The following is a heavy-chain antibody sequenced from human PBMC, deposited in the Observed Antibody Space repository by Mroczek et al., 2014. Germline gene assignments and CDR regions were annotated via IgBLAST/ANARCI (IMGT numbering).Heavy chain of an antibody. Sequence: QVQLVESGPGLVKPSETLSLTCTVSGGSISSSSYYWGWIRQPPGKGLEWIGSIYYSGSTYYNPSLKSRVTISVDTSKNQFSLKLSSVTAADTAVYYCARSGRISSIAARLRYFDLWGRGTLVTVSS. CDR1: GGSISSSSYY. V-gene: IGHV4-39*01. J-gene: IGHJ2*01. D-gene: IGHD6-6*01. CDR2: IYYSGST. CDR3: ARSGRISSIAARLRYFDL.